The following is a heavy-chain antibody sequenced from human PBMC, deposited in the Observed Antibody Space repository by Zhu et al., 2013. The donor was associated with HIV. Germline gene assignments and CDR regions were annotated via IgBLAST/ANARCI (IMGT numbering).Heavy chain of an antibody. CDR2: ISGSGGST. J-gene: IGHJ4*02. D-gene: IGHD6-13*01. Sequence: VQLLESGGGSVQPGGSLRLSCAASGFTFSSYAMSWVRQAPGKGLEWVSAISGSGGSTYYADSVKGRFTISRDNSKNTLYLQMNSLRAEDTAVYYCARLIRGIAAGSEYWGQGTLVTVSS. CDR3: ARLIRGIAAGSEY. CDR1: GFTFSSYA. V-gene: IGHV3-23*01.